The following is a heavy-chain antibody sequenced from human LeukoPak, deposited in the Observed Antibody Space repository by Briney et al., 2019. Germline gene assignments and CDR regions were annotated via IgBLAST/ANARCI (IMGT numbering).Heavy chain of an antibody. CDR3: AKGRIQTYMAPEY. Sequence: GGSLRLSCAGSAFSFGSFGMIWLRQAPGKGLTGVSAISDTGDSTFYADSVKGRFTISRDNSKNTLYLQMNSLRAEDTAVYYCAKGRIQTYMAPEYWGQGTLVTVSS. CDR2: ISDTGDST. D-gene: IGHD5-18*01. J-gene: IGHJ4*02. CDR1: AFSFGSFG. V-gene: IGHV3-23*01.